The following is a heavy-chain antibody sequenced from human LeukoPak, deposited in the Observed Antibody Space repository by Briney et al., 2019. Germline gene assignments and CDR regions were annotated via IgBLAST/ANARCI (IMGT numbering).Heavy chain of an antibody. V-gene: IGHV3-30*18. CDR1: GFTFSSYG. Sequence: GRSLRLSCAASGFTFSSYGMHWVRQAPGKGLEWVAVISYDGSNKYYADSVKGRFTISRDNSKNTLYLQMNSLRAEGTAVYYCAKDLARWELLVDYWGQGTLVTVSS. J-gene: IGHJ4*02. D-gene: IGHD1-26*01. CDR2: ISYDGSNK. CDR3: AKDLARWELLVDY.